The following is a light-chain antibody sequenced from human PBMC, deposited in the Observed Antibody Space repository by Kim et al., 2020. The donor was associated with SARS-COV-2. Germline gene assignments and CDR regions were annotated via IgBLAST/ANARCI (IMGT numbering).Light chain of an antibody. Sequence: AAAVGERVTITCRASESSSGWLAWYQQKPGKAPKMLIYAASSLESGVPSRFSGSGSGTEFTLTISSLQPDDIATYYCQQYDSWWTFGQGTKVDIK. CDR1: ESSSGW. CDR3: QQYDSWWT. CDR2: AAS. J-gene: IGKJ1*01. V-gene: IGKV1-5*01.